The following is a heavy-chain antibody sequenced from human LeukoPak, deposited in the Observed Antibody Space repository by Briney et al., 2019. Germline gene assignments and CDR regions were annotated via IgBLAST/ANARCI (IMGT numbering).Heavy chain of an antibody. CDR1: GYSFSDYW. D-gene: IGHD3-10*01. CDR3: SRRHYFGSGVTDY. Sequence: GESLKISCQDSGYSFSDYWIGWARQMPGKGLEWMGIIHPSNSETQYSPSFQGQVTISADTSISTAYLQWTSLKASDTAMYYCSRRHYFGSGVTDYWGQGTLVTVSS. J-gene: IGHJ4*02. V-gene: IGHV5-51*01. CDR2: IHPSNSET.